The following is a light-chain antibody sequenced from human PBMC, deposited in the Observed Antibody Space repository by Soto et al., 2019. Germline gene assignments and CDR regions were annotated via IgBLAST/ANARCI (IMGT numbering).Light chain of an antibody. CDR2: DVN. CDR1: SSDVGGYNY. CDR3: SSYAGSNTFL. Sequence: QSALTQPPSASGSPGQSVTFSCTGTSSDVGGYNYVSWYQQHPGKAPKLIIYDVNKRPSGVPDRFSGSKSGNTASLTVSGLQAEDEADFYCSSYAGSNTFLFGGGTQLTVL. V-gene: IGLV2-8*01. J-gene: IGLJ7*01.